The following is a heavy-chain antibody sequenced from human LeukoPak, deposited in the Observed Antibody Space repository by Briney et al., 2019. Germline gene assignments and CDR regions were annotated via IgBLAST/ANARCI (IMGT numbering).Heavy chain of an antibody. Sequence: GGSLRLSCAASGFTFSSYSMNRVRQAQGKGLEWVSSISSSSSYIYYADSVKGRFTISRDNAKNSLYLQMNSLRAEDTAVYYCARPIDSSGYYPSDWGQGTLVTVSS. CDR2: ISSSSSYI. J-gene: IGHJ4*02. V-gene: IGHV3-21*01. CDR3: ARPIDSSGYYPSD. D-gene: IGHD3-22*01. CDR1: GFTFSSYS.